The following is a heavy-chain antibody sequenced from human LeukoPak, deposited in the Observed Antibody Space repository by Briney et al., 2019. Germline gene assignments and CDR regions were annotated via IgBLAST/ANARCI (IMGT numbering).Heavy chain of an antibody. CDR1: GFTFSDYT. CDR2: ISSSSTYI. J-gene: IGHJ6*03. V-gene: IGHV3-21*01. Sequence: GGSLRLSCAASGFTFSDYTMNWVRQAPGKGLEWVSSISSSSTYIYYGDSLKGRFTVSRDNAKNSLFLEMDSWSADGTALYYWAGGCRRSGMYLWYIDVGDKGAAVTVSS. D-gene: IGHD1-26*01. CDR3: AGGCRRSGMYLWYIDV.